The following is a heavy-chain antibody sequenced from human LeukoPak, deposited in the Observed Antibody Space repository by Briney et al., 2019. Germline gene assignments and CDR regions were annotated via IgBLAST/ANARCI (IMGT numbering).Heavy chain of an antibody. J-gene: IGHJ4*02. CDR2: ISSSSSYI. D-gene: IGHD2-2*01. CDR3: ARGPYQLLPFDY. V-gene: IGHV3-21*01. CDR1: GSTFSSYS. Sequence: GGSLRLSCAASGSTFSSYSMNWGRQAPGKGLEWVSSISSSSSYIYYADSVKGRFTIYRDNAKNSLYLQMNSLRAEDTAVYYCARGPYQLLPFDYWGQGTLVTVSS.